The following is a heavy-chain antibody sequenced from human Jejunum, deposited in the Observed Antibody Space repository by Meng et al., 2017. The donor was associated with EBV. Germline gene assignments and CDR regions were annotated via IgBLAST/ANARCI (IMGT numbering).Heavy chain of an antibody. CDR1: GDSVSSNSAA. CDR2: TYYRSKWYN. Sequence: VHLQPSGPGLVKHPPPLSPPCASSGDSVSSNSAAWNWIRQSPSRGLELLGRTYYRSKWYNDYAQSVKSRLTINPDTSKNQFSLQLNSVTPEDTAVYFCARETTGGYYFDYWGQGTLVTVSS. CDR3: ARETTGGYYFDY. J-gene: IGHJ4*02. V-gene: IGHV6-1*01. D-gene: IGHD1-1*01.